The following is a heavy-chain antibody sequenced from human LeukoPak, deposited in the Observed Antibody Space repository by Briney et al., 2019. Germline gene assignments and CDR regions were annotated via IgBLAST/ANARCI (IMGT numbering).Heavy chain of an antibody. Sequence: PGGSLSLSCAASGFTFINFWMSWVRQAPGKGLEWVANIRPDESEKYYVDSVKGRFTVSRDNARNTLYLQMNGLRPEDTAVYYCARLRPGTTFDCWGQGSLVTVSS. V-gene: IGHV3-7*01. CDR1: GFTFINFW. CDR2: IRPDESEK. J-gene: IGHJ4*02. CDR3: ARLRPGTTFDC. D-gene: IGHD1-7*01.